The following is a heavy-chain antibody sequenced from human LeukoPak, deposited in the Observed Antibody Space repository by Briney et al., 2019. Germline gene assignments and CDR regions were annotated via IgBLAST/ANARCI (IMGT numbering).Heavy chain of an antibody. J-gene: IGHJ2*01. V-gene: IGHV4-61*02. Sequence: PSQTLSLTCTVSGGSISSGSYYWSWIRQPAGKGLEWIGRIYTSGSTNYNPSLKSRVTISVDTSKNQFSLKLSSVTAADTAVYYCASHARLGYCSSTSCREVGGAYWYSDLWGRGTLVTVSS. CDR1: GGSISSGSYY. CDR3: ASHARLGYCSSTSCREVGGAYWYSDL. CDR2: IYTSGST. D-gene: IGHD2-2*01.